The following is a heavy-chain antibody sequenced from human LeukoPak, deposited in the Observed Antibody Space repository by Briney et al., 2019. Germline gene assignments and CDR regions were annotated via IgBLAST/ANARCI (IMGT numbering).Heavy chain of an antibody. V-gene: IGHV1-2*02. Sequence: ASVKVSCKASGYTFTSYDINWVRQAPGQGLEWMGWINPNSGGTNFAQKFQGRVTMTRDTSISTAYMDLSRLRSDDTAVYYCARDSTGTTFFADYWGQGTLVTVSS. D-gene: IGHD1-1*01. CDR3: ARDSTGTTFFADY. J-gene: IGHJ4*02. CDR2: INPNSGGT. CDR1: GYTFTSYD.